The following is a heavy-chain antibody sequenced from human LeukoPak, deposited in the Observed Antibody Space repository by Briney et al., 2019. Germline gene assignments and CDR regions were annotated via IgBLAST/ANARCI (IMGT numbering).Heavy chain of an antibody. D-gene: IGHD3-16*01. CDR3: ARRMLEARQSSAANWFDT. CDR2: IYASGST. Sequence: SETLSLTCTVSGGSLSSYSWSWIRQPPGKGLEWIGRIYASGSTIYNPSLQSRISISVDTSNNHFSLHLTSVTAADTAVYYCARRMLEARQSSAANWFDTWGQGTQVTVSS. V-gene: IGHV4-4*07. CDR1: GGSLSSYS. J-gene: IGHJ5*02.